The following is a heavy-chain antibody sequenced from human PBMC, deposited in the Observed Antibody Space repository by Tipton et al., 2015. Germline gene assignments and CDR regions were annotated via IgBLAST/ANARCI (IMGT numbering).Heavy chain of an antibody. CDR2: LKNKFDGSTI. CDR3: TKSPDYDSTYYDY. CDR1: GFHFSNVC. D-gene: IGHD3-16*01. J-gene: IGHJ4*02. Sequence: EALGFHFSNVCITWVRQRPGRGLDWIGRLKNKFDGSTIAYGSSAQGRFTISGDNLANTVYLQMNSLQSDDTGIYYCTKSPDYDSTYYDYWGPGTRVTVSS. V-gene: IGHV3-15*01.